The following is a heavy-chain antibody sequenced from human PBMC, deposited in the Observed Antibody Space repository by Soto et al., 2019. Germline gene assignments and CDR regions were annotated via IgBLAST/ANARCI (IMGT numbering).Heavy chain of an antibody. CDR1: GYTFTSYG. Sequence: ASVKVSCKASGYTFTSYGISWVRQAPGQGLEWMGWISAYNGNTNYAQKLQGRVTMTTDTSTSTAYMELRSLRSDDTAVYYCARYSLWFGELWGWGTMGWFDPWGQGTLVTVSS. J-gene: IGHJ5*02. V-gene: IGHV1-18*01. D-gene: IGHD3-10*01. CDR3: ARYSLWFGELWGWGTMGWFDP. CDR2: ISAYNGNT.